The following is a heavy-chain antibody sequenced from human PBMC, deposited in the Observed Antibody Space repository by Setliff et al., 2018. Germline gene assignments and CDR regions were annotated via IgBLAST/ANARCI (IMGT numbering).Heavy chain of an antibody. D-gene: IGHD6-19*01. V-gene: IGHV3-7*01. J-gene: IGHJ4*02. CDR3: AREGSGVSFDY. CDR2: IKEDGSVK. Sequence: PGGTLRLSCAASGCDFKTHRMDWALQAPGKGLEWVANIKEDGSVKNYVDSVKGRFSISRDNTKNSLYLQMNTLRAEDTAVYYCAREGSGVSFDYWGQGTLVTVSS. CDR1: GCDFKTHR.